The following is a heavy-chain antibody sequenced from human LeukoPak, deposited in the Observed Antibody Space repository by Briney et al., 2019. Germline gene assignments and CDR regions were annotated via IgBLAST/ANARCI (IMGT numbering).Heavy chain of an antibody. D-gene: IGHD1-14*01. V-gene: IGHV3-23*01. Sequence: GGSLRLSCTASGFTLNNFAMSWVRQAPGKGLEWVSLLNINDRTFYADSVKDRFAVSRDNSMNRLFLQMNNLRADDTAIYYCAKHPPTGNFDYWGQGTLVTVSS. J-gene: IGHJ4*02. CDR1: GFTLNNFA. CDR2: LNINDRT. CDR3: AKHPPTGNFDY.